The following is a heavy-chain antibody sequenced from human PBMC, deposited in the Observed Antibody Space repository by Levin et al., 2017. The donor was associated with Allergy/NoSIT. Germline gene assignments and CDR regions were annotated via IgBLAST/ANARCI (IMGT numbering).Heavy chain of an antibody. CDR2: IYYSGST. V-gene: IGHV4-39*07. CDR1: GGSISSSSYY. Sequence: SQTLSLTCTVSGGSISSSSYYWGWIRQPPGKGLEWIGSIYYSGSTYYNPSLKSRVTISVDTSKNQFSLKLSSVTAADTAVYYCARVLGVVHSVLGWGQGTMVTVSS. J-gene: IGHJ3*01. CDR3: ARVLGVVHSVLG. D-gene: IGHD2-2*01.